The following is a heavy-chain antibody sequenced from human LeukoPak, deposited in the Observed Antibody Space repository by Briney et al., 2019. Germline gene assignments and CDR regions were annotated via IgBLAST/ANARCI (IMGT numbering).Heavy chain of an antibody. J-gene: IGHJ4*02. CDR2: INPNSGGT. CDR3: ARVPTRQWPLQY. CDR1: GYTFTGCY. D-gene: IGHD6-19*01. Sequence: ASVKVSCKASGYTFTGCYMHWVRQAPGQGLEWMGWINPNSGGTNYAQKFQGRVTMTRDTSISTAYMELSRLRSDDTAVYYCARVPTRQWPLQYWGQGTLVTVSS. V-gene: IGHV1-2*02.